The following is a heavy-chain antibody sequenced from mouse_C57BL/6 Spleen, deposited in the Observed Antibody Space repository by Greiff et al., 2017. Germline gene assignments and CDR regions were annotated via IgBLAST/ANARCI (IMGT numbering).Heavy chain of an antibody. J-gene: IGHJ1*03. CDR2: IYPGDGDT. V-gene: IGHV1-82*01. CDR1: GYAFSSSW. Sequence: VQRVESGPELVKPGASVKISCKASGYAFSSSWMNWVKQRPGKGLEWIGRIYPGDGDTNYNGKFKGKATLTADKSSSTAYMQLSSLTSEDSAVYFCARSRGDSRYFDVWGTGTTVTVSS. CDR3: ARSRGDSRYFDV.